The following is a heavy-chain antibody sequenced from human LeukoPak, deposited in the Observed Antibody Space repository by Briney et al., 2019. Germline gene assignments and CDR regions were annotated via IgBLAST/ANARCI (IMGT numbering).Heavy chain of an antibody. J-gene: IGHJ4*02. CDR1: GITFTNYG. D-gene: IGHD2-2*01. Sequence: PGGSLRLSCVASGITFTNYGMGWVRQAPGKGLEWVSAISGTGGRTYYAGSAKGRLTISKDDSKNTLYLQMNSLRAEDTAVYYYAKEGGFQLPFDSWGQGTLVTVSS. CDR3: AKEGGFQLPFDS. V-gene: IGHV3-23*01. CDR2: ISGTGGRT.